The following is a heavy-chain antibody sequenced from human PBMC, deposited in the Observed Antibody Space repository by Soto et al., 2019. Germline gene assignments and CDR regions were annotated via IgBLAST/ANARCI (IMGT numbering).Heavy chain of an antibody. CDR2: IDPGSGNP. CDR1: GYTLTNYA. V-gene: IGHV1-3*01. D-gene: IGHD2-8*01. J-gene: IGHJ4*02. Sequence: QVQLVQSGAEVKKPGASVRVSCKASGYTLTNYAIHWVRQAAGQMLEWLAWIDPGSGNPTYSQKFQGRITLRRDNSASPFYMDLSSLTSEDTAVYFCTRDLNGGNPFDYWGQGTLGTVSS. CDR3: TRDLNGGNPFDY.